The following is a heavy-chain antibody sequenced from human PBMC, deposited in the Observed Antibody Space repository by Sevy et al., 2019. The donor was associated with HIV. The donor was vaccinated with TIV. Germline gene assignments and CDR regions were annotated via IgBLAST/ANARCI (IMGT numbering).Heavy chain of an antibody. CDR2: ISYSGSST. J-gene: IGHJ4*02. CDR1: GFTFSSYG. D-gene: IGHD1-26*01. Sequence: GGSLRLSCAASGFTFSSYGMHWVRQAPGKGLEWVSVISYSGSSTYYADSVKGQFTISRDNSKNTLYLQMNSLRAEDTAVYYCAKDRVSGSYYAGDFDYWGQGTLVTVSS. CDR3: AKDRVSGSYYAGDFDY. V-gene: IGHV3-NL1*01.